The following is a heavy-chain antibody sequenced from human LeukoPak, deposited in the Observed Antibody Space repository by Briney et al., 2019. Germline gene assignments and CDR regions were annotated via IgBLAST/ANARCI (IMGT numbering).Heavy chain of an antibody. CDR3: ARADTLYTFGGVRPDY. V-gene: IGHV1-46*01. CDR1: GYTFTSYY. J-gene: IGHJ4*02. D-gene: IGHD3-16*01. Sequence: ASVKVSCKASGYTFTSYYIHWVRQAPGQGLEWMGLINPSGGSTNYAQKFQGRVTMTRDTSTSTVYMELSSLRSDDTAVYYCARADTLYTFGGVRPDYWGQGTLVTVSS. CDR2: INPSGGST.